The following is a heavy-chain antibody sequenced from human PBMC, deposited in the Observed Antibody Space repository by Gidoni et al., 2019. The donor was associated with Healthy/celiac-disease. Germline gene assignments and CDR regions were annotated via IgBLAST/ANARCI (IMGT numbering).Heavy chain of an antibody. CDR1: GFARRTSGVG. CDR2: IYWDDDK. D-gene: IGHD3-3*01. J-gene: IGHJ4*02. CDR3: AHSGRDYDFWSGYPYYFDY. V-gene: IGHV2-5*02. Sequence: QITLKESGPTLVKRTQTLTLTCTFAGFARRTSGVGVGWIRQPPGKALEWLALIYWDDDKRYSPSLNSRLTITKDTSKNQVVLTMTNMDPVDTATYYCAHSGRDYDFWSGYPYYFDYWGQGTLVTVSS.